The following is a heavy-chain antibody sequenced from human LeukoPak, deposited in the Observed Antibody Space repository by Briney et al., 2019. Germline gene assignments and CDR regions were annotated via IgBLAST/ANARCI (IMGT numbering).Heavy chain of an antibody. D-gene: IGHD3-10*01. V-gene: IGHV3-30*18. J-gene: IGHJ4*02. CDR2: ISYDGSNK. CDR3: AKDEGPLYYGPDY. CDR1: GFTFSSYG. Sequence: GGSLRLSCAASGFTFSSYGMHWVRQAPGKGLEWVAVISYDGSNKYYADSVKGRFTISRDNSKNTLYLHMNSLRAEDTAVYYCAKDEGPLYYGPDYWGQGTLVTVSS.